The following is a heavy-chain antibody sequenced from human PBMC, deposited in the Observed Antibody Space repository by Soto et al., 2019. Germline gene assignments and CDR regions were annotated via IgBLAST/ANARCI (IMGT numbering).Heavy chain of an antibody. CDR3: ARLPRGSLVTA. CDR1: GFRFSDHS. V-gene: IGHV3-48*01. J-gene: IGHJ4*02. Sequence: VESGGGLVYPGGSLRLSCVASGFRFSDHSMNWVRQAPGKGLQWISYISSNSDTTYYAESVKGRFTVSRDNAKNALFLQMNSLRVDDTATYDCARLPRGSLVTAWGQGARVTVSA. CDR2: ISSNSDTT. D-gene: IGHD2-21*02.